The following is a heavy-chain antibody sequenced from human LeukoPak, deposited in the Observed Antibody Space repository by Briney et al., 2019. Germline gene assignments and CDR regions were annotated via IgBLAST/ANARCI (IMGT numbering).Heavy chain of an antibody. CDR2: IIPIFGTA. Sequence: SVKVSCKASGGTFISYAISWVRQAPGQGLEWMGGIIPIFGTANYAQKFQGRVTITADESTSTAYMELSSLRSEDTAVYYCASLLTYYYDSSGYSVWGQGTLVTVSS. V-gene: IGHV1-69*13. CDR3: ASLLTYYYDSSGYSV. D-gene: IGHD3-22*01. J-gene: IGHJ4*02. CDR1: GGTFISYA.